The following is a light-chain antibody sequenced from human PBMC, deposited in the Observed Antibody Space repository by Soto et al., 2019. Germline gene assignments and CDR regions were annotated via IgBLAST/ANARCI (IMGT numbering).Light chain of an antibody. CDR2: EVR. CDR3: SSYTSISTYV. V-gene: IGLV2-14*01. CDR1: SSDVGGYNY. Sequence: QSALTQPASVSGSPGQSIPISCTGTSSDVGGYNYVSWYQQHPGKAPKLIIYEVRNRPSGVSNRFSASKSGNMASLTISGVQADDEADYYCSSYTSISTYVFGTGTKVTVL. J-gene: IGLJ1*01.